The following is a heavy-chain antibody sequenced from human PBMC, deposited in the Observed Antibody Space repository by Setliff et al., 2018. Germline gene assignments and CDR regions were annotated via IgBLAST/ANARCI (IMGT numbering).Heavy chain of an antibody. J-gene: IGHJ4*02. V-gene: IGHV4-38-2*01. D-gene: IGHD1-1*01. CDR2: IHHSGST. CDR3: GRVGNWNFFDF. CDR1: AYSISNIYY. Sequence: LSLTCAVSAYSISNIYYWGWIRQPPGKGLEWIATIHHSGSTNYNPSLKSRATISVDTSKNQFSLKVSSVTAADTAVYYCGRVGNWNFFDFWGQGTLVTVSS.